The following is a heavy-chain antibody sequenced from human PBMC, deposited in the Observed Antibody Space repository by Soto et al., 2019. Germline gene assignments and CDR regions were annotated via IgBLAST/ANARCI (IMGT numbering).Heavy chain of an antibody. CDR1: GYTFTSYD. Sequence: ASVKVSCKASGYTFTSYDINWVRQATGQGLEWMGWISPYSGNTNYAQKLQGRVTMTTDTSTSTAYMELRSLRSDDTAVHYCARVPYSRGGKAPGGKGTVATV. D-gene: IGHD6-19*01. V-gene: IGHV1-18*01. J-gene: IGHJ5*02. CDR2: ISPYSGNT. CDR3: ARVPYSRGGKAP.